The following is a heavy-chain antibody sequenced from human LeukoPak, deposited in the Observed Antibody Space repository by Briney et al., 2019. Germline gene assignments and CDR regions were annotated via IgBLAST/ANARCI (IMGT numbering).Heavy chain of an antibody. CDR3: AKGDVVVPAATARGYYYGMDV. D-gene: IGHD2-2*01. CDR2: FSGSGGST. J-gene: IGHJ6*02. Sequence: PGGSLRLSCAASGFTFSSYAMGWVRQAPGKGLEWVSAFSGSGGSTYYADSVKGRFTISRDNSKNTLYLQMNSLRAEDTAVYYCAKGDVVVPAATARGYYYGMDVWGQGTTVTVSS. V-gene: IGHV3-23*01. CDR1: GFTFSSYA.